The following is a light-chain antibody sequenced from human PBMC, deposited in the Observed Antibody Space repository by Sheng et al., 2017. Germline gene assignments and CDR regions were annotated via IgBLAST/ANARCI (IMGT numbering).Light chain of an antibody. Sequence: EIVLTQSPGTLSLSPGERATLSCRASQSIVSNYLAWFQQKPGQAPRLLMYGVSSRATGIPDRFSGSGFGTDFTLIISSLEPEDFAFYYCQQRSNWPLTFGGGTKVENK. J-gene: IGKJ4*01. V-gene: IGKV3D-20*02. CDR3: QQRSNWPLT. CDR1: QSIVSNY. CDR2: GVS.